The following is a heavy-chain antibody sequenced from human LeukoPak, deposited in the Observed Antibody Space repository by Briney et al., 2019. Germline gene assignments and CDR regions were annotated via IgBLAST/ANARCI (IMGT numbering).Heavy chain of an antibody. CDR3: ARSGERDYYDSSGYYYYWFDP. J-gene: IGHJ5*02. CDR2: IIPIFGTA. D-gene: IGHD3-22*01. CDR1: GYTFTNYA. Sequence: ASVKVSCKASGYTFTNYAIGWVRQAPGQGLEWMGGIIPIFGTANYAQKFQGRVTITADESTSTAYMELSSLRSEDTAVYYCARSGERDYYDSSGYYYYWFDPWGQGTLVTVSS. V-gene: IGHV1-69*13.